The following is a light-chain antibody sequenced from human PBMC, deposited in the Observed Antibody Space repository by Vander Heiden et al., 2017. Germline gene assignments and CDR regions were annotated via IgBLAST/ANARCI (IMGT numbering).Light chain of an antibody. Sequence: SYELTQPPSVSVSPGPPASITCSGDKLGDKYACWYQQKPAQSPVLVIYYDSKRPSGLPGRFSGSNSGNTATLTISGTQAMDEADYYCQAGDSSTGVVFGGGTKLTVL. J-gene: IGLJ2*01. CDR3: QAGDSSTGVV. V-gene: IGLV3-1*01. CDR1: KLGDKY. CDR2: YDS.